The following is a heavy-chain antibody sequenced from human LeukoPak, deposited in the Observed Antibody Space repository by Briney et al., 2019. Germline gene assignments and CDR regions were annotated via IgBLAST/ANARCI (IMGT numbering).Heavy chain of an antibody. CDR2: IIPIFGTA. V-gene: IGHV1-69*05. Sequence: SVKVSCKASGGTFSSYAISWVRQAPEQGLEWMGRIIPIFGTANYAQKFQGRVTINTDESTSTAYMELSSLRAEDTAVYYCARVRNWNERDYWGQGTLVTVSS. J-gene: IGHJ4*02. CDR1: GGTFSSYA. D-gene: IGHD1-1*01. CDR3: ARVRNWNERDY.